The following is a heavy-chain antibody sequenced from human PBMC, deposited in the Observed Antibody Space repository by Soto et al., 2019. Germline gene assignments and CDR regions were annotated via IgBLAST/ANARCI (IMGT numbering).Heavy chain of an antibody. CDR3: ARLTYYYDSSGYYYFDY. J-gene: IGHJ4*02. CDR1: GGSISSSSYY. D-gene: IGHD3-22*01. Sequence: PSETLSLTCTVSGGSISSSSYYWGWIRQPPGKGLEWIGSIYYSGSTYYNPSLKSRVTISVDTSKNQFSLKLSSVTAADTAVYYCARLTYYYDSSGYYYFDYWGQGTLVTVS. CDR2: IYYSGST. V-gene: IGHV4-39*01.